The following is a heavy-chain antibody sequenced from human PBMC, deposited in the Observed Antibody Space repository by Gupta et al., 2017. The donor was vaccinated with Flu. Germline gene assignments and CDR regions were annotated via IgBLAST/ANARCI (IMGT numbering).Heavy chain of an antibody. CDR3: AKTPIAAADPTYYRDY. J-gene: IGHJ4*02. Sequence: EVQLLESGGGLVQPGGSLRLSGAASGFNFSSQATNWVRHAPGKGLEWVSAISGSGGSTYYADSVKGRFTISRDNSKNTLYLQMNSLRAEDTAVYYCAKTPIAAADPTYYRDYWGQGTLVTVSS. CDR1: GFNFSSQA. D-gene: IGHD6-13*01. CDR2: ISGSGGST. V-gene: IGHV3-23*01.